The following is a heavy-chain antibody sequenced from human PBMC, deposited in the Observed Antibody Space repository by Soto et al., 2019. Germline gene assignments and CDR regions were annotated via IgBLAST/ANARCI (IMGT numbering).Heavy chain of an antibody. Sequence: GGSLRLSCAASGFTVSSNYMSWVRQAPGKGLEWVSVIYSGGSTFYADSVKGRFTISRDNSKNTLYLQMNSLRAEDTAVYYCARSPISTSNYDFWSGYENWFDPWGQGTLVTVSS. CDR3: ARSPISTSNYDFWSGYENWFDP. V-gene: IGHV3-66*01. CDR1: GFTVSSNY. CDR2: IYSGGST. D-gene: IGHD3-3*01. J-gene: IGHJ5*02.